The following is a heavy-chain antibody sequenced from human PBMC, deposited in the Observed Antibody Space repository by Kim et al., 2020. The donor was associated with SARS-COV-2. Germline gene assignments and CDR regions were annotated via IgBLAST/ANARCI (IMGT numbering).Heavy chain of an antibody. CDR3: ASGSPKWLRWNYYYYGMDV. V-gene: IGHV1-69*13. CDR2: IIPIFGTA. D-gene: IGHD5-12*01. J-gene: IGHJ6*02. CDR1: GGTFSSYA. Sequence: SVKVSCKASGGTFSSYAISWVRQAPGQGLEWMGGIIPIFGTANYAQKFQGRVTITADESTSTAYMELSSLRSEDTAVYYCASGSPKWLRWNYYYYGMDVWGQGTTVTVSS.